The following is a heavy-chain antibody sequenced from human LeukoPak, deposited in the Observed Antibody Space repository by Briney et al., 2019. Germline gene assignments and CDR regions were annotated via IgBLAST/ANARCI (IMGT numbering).Heavy chain of an antibody. Sequence: ASVKVSCKASGYTFTSYAMNWVRQAPGQGLEWMGWINTNTGNPTYAQGFTGRFVFSLDTSVSTACLQISSLKAEDTAVYYCARAHYYDSSGYYHPLVYGDYWGQGTLVTVSS. CDR2: INTNTGNP. D-gene: IGHD3-22*01. V-gene: IGHV7-4-1*02. CDR1: GYTFTSYA. J-gene: IGHJ4*02. CDR3: ARAHYYDSSGYYHPLVYGDY.